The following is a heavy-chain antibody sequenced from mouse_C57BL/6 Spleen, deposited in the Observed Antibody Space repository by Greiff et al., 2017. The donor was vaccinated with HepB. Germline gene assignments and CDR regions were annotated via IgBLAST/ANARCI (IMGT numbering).Heavy chain of an antibody. CDR1: GFTFSSYG. D-gene: IGHD1-1*01. J-gene: IGHJ2*01. Sequence: EVHLVESGGDLVKPGGSLKLSCAASGFTFSSYGMSWVRQTPDKRLEWVATISSGGSYTYYPDSLKGRYPISRDNAKNTLYLQMSSLTSEDTAMYDCARQGSTTVVAIDYWGQGTTLTVSS. CDR3: ARQGSTTVVAIDY. CDR2: ISSGGSYT. V-gene: IGHV5-6*01.